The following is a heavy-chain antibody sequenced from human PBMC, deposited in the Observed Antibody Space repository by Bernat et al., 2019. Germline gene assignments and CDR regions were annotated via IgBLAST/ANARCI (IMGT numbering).Heavy chain of an antibody. CDR3: ARAGLWFRARGWFDP. D-gene: IGHD3-10*01. V-gene: IGHV4-31*01. CDR1: GGSISSGGYY. Sequence: QVQLQESGPGLVKPSQTLSLTCTVSGGSISSGGYYWSWIRQHPGKGLEWIGYIYYSGSTYYNPSLKSLVTISVDTSKNQFSLKLSSVTAADTTVYYCARAGLWFRARGWFDPWGQGTLVTVSS. J-gene: IGHJ5*02. CDR2: IYYSGST.